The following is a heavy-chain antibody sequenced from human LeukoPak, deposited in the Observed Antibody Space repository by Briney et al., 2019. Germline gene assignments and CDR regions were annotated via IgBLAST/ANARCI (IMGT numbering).Heavy chain of an antibody. CDR2: INPNSGGA. CDR1: GYTFTGYY. V-gene: IGHV1-2*02. J-gene: IGHJ4*02. CDR3: ARYYGGFCTRDNCYRTIFDY. D-gene: IGHD2-2*02. Sequence: PSVKFSCKASGYTFTGYYMHWVRQAPGQGLESIGWINPNSGGANYAQKFQGRVTMSRDTTISTAYMDLSSLRSDDTAVYYCARYYGGFCTRDNCYRTIFDYWGQGTLVTVSS.